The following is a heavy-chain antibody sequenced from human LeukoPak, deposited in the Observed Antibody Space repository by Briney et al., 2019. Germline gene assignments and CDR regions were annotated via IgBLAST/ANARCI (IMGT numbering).Heavy chain of an antibody. J-gene: IGHJ4*02. V-gene: IGHV3-21*01. D-gene: IGHD3-10*01. CDR3: AREVGEGFDY. CDR1: GFTFSGYA. Sequence: GGSLKLSCAASGFTFSGYAMNWVRQAPGKGLEWVSSIGTTSSSIFYADSVKGRFTTSRDDAKNSLYLQMNSLRAEDTAAYYCAREVGEGFDYWGQGTLVTVSS. CDR2: IGTTSSSI.